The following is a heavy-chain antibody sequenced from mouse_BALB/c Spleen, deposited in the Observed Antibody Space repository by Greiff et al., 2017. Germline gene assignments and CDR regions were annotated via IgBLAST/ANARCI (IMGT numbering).Heavy chain of an antibody. Sequence: EVKLLESGRGFVKPSQSLSLTCSATGYSITSGYYWKWIRQLPGNKLELMGYISYDGSNNYNPSLKNRISITSDTSKNQFFLKLNSVTTEDTATYYCARPHYDYDPYYAMDYWGQGTSLTVSS. V-gene: IGHV3-6*02. CDR3: ARPHYDYDPYYAMDY. J-gene: IGHJ4*01. CDR2: ISYDGSN. D-gene: IGHD2-4*01. CDR1: GYSITSGYY.